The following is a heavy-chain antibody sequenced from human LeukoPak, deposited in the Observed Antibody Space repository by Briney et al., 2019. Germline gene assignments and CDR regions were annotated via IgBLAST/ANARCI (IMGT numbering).Heavy chain of an antibody. CDR1: GFTFSSYA. J-gene: IGHJ4*02. V-gene: IGHV3-30-3*01. D-gene: IGHD5-24*01. CDR3: ARGRGKMAKFDY. CDR2: ISYDGSNK. Sequence: GGSLRLSCAASGFTFSSYAMHWVRQAPGKGLEWVAVISYDGSNKYYADSVKGRFTISRDNSKNTLYLQMNSLRAEDTAVYYCARGRGKMAKFDYWGQGTLVTVSS.